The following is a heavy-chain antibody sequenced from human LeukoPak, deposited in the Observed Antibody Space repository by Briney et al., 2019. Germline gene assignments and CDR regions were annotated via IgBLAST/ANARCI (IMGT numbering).Heavy chain of an antibody. Sequence: ASVKVSCKASGYTFTSYDINWVRQATGQGLEWMGWMNPSSGNTGYAQKFQGRVTMTRNTSISTAYMELSSLRSEDTAVYYCAREKLGYSSTTYYYYYMDVWGKGTTVTVSS. J-gene: IGHJ6*03. CDR3: AREKLGYSSTTYYYYYMDV. V-gene: IGHV1-8*01. CDR1: GYTFTSYD. D-gene: IGHD6-13*01. CDR2: MNPSSGNT.